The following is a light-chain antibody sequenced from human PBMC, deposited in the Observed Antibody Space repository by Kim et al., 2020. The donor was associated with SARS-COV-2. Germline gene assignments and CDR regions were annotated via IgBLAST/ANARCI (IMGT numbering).Light chain of an antibody. J-gene: IGKJ4*01. CDR3: QQRSNWPLT. CDR1: QSVSSY. Sequence: EIVLTQSPATLSLSPGERATLSCRASQSVSSYLAWYQQRPGQAPRLLIYDASKKATGIPARLSGSGSATDFTLTITSLEPEDFAVYYCQQRSNWPLTFGGGTKVDIK. V-gene: IGKV3-11*01. CDR2: DAS.